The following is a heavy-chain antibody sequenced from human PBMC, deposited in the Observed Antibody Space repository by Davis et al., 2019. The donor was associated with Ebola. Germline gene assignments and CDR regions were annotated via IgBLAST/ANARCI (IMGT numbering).Heavy chain of an antibody. CDR2: INHSGST. D-gene: IGHD4-17*01. CDR1: GGSVSSGSYY. J-gene: IGHJ6*02. V-gene: IGHV4-39*07. Sequence: MPSETLSLTCTVSGGSVSSGSYYWSWIRQPPGKGLEWIGEINHSGSTNYNPSLKSRVTISVDTSKNQFSLKLSSVTAADTAVYYCARDTKYGYGYYYYYYGMDVWGQGTTVTVSS. CDR3: ARDTKYGYGYYYYYYGMDV.